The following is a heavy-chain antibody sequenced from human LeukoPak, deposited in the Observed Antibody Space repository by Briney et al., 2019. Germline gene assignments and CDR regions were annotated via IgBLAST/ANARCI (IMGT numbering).Heavy chain of an antibody. CDR1: GFTFSILG. D-gene: IGHD3-22*01. Sequence: GGSLRLSCTASGFTFSILGMHWVRQAPGKGLEWVAFIRYDGTNKYYADSVKGRFTISRDNSKNTLYLQMNSLRAEDTAVYYCAKEKKYYYDGSGYPGYDYWGQGTLVTVSS. CDR3: AKEKKYYYDGSGYPGYDY. V-gene: IGHV3-30*02. J-gene: IGHJ4*02. CDR2: IRYDGTNK.